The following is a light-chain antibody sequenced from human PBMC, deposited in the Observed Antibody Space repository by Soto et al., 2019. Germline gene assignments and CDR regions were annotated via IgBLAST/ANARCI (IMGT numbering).Light chain of an antibody. CDR3: HLYDSSPLT. CDR2: GAS. J-gene: IGKJ4*01. V-gene: IGKV3-20*01. Sequence: EIVLTQSPGTLSLSPGERATLSCRASQSVSSSYLAWYQQKPGQAPRLLIYGASSRATGIPDRFSGSGSGTDFTLTISRLEPEDFAVYYCHLYDSSPLTFGRWTKVEIK. CDR1: QSVSSSY.